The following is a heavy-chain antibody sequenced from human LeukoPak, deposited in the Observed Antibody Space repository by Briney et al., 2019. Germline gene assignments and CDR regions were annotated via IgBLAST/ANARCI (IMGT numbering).Heavy chain of an antibody. CDR3: ARDSQPYHDSSVLPCDY. V-gene: IGHV3-53*01. Sequence: GGSLRLSCAASGLTLSSNYMSWVRQAPGRGVEGVSVIYSGGSTYYAHSVKGRFTISRDHAQNTLYLKLTSLRAEDTAVYYCARDSQPYHDSSVLPCDYWGQGTLVTVSS. J-gene: IGHJ4*02. CDR1: GLTLSSNY. D-gene: IGHD3-3*01. CDR2: IYSGGST.